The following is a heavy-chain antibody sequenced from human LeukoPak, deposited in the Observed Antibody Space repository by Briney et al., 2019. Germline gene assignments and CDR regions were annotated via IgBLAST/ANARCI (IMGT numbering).Heavy chain of an antibody. D-gene: IGHD4-17*01. Sequence: QPGGSLRLSCAASGFTFSSDWMHWVRQAPGEGLVWVSRITNDASSTSYADSVKGRFTISRDNAKNTLYLEMSSQRAEDTAVYYCVRDSSVTRMDVWGKGTTVTVSS. J-gene: IGHJ6*04. CDR1: GFTFSSDW. CDR2: ITNDASST. V-gene: IGHV3-74*01. CDR3: VRDSSVTRMDV.